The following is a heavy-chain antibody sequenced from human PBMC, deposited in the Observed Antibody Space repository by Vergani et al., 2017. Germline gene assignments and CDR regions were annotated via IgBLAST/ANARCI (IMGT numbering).Heavy chain of an antibody. J-gene: IGHJ4*02. CDR2: ITAYNGDP. V-gene: IGHV1-18*01. CDR3: ARDFAGEGKSGRCYTGGL. D-gene: IGHD3-16*02. CDR1: GYTFTAYG. Sequence: QVQLVQSGAEMKKPGASVKVSCKASGYTFTAYGISWVRQAPGQGLEWLGWITAYNGDPKYTRRLQDRITLTTDPSTATVYLELRSLRSDDTAVYYCARDFAGEGKSGRCYTGGLWGQGTLVTVSS.